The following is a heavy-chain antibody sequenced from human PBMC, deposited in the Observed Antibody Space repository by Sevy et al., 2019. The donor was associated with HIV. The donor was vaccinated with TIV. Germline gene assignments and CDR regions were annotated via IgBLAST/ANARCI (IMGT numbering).Heavy chain of an antibody. CDR3: TRDATMVRGVITNSDY. CDR2: IRSKAYGGKR. J-gene: IGHJ4*02. D-gene: IGHD3-10*01. V-gene: IGHV3-49*03. CDR1: GFTFGDYA. Sequence: GGSLRLSCTASGFTFGDYAMSWFRQAPGKGLEWVGFIRSKAYGGKREYAVSVKGRITISRDESKSIAYMKMNSLKTRATAVCYCTRDATMVRGVITNSDYWGQGTLVTVSS.